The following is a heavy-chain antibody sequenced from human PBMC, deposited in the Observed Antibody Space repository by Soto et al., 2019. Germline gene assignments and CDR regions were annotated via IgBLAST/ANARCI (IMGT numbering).Heavy chain of an antibody. D-gene: IGHD3-9*01. J-gene: IGHJ4*02. Sequence: GGSLRLSCTASGFTFGDYAMSWFRQAPGKGLEWVGFIRSKAYGGTTEYAASVKGRFTISRDDSKSIAYPQMNSLKTEDTAVYYCTRAHALRYFDWLFKTAFDYWGQGTLVTVSS. CDR2: IRSKAYGGTT. CDR1: GFTFGDYA. CDR3: TRAHALRYFDWLFKTAFDY. V-gene: IGHV3-49*03.